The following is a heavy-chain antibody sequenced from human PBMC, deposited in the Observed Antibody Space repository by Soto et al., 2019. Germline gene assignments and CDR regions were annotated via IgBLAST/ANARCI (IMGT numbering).Heavy chain of an antibody. V-gene: IGHV4-61*01. D-gene: IGHD4-17*01. CDR2: IYYSGST. Sequence: SETLSLTCTVSGGSVSSGSYYWSWIRQPPGKGLEWIGYIYYSGSTNYNPSLKSRVTISVDTSKNQFSLKLSSVTAADTAVYYCARDNGNYLNWFDPWGQGTLVTVSS. J-gene: IGHJ5*02. CDR3: ARDNGNYLNWFDP. CDR1: GGSVSSGSYY.